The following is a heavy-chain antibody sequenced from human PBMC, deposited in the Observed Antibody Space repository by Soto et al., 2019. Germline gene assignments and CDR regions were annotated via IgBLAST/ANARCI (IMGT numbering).Heavy chain of an antibody. CDR2: ISAYNDNT. CDR3: ARRAFCGGDCTARPQDYYGMDV. D-gene: IGHD2-21*02. CDR1: GYTFTSYG. V-gene: IGHV1-18*01. J-gene: IGHJ6*02. Sequence: GASVKVSCKASGYTFTSYGISWVRQAPGQGLEWMGWISAYNDNTNYAQKLQGRVTMTTDTSTSTAYMELRSLRSDDTAVYYCARRAFCGGDCTARPQDYYGMDVWGQGTAVTVSS.